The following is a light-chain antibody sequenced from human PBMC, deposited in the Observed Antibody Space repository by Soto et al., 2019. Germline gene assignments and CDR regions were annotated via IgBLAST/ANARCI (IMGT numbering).Light chain of an antibody. CDR2: DAS. CDR3: QQRSNWWT. V-gene: IGKV3-11*01. Sequence: VVLTQSPATLSLSPGERATLSCRTSLSVSVYLDWYQQKPGQAPRLLIYDASNRATGIPARFSGSGSGTDFSLTISSLQPEDFAVYYCQQRSNWWTFGQGTKVDIK. CDR1: LSVSVY. J-gene: IGKJ1*01.